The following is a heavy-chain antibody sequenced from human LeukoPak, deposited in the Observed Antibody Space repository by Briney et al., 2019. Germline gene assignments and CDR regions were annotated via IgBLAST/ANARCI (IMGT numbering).Heavy chain of an antibody. V-gene: IGHV3-30*02. CDR2: IWYDGSNK. D-gene: IGHD3-3*01. CDR3: AKVAYYDFWSGPGFVDY. Sequence: PGGSLRLSCAASGFTFSSYGMHWVRQAPGKGLEWVAVIWYDGSNKYYADSVKGRFAISRDNSKNTLYLQMNSLRAEDTAVYYCAKVAYYDFWSGPGFVDYWGQGTLVTVSS. CDR1: GFTFSSYG. J-gene: IGHJ4*02.